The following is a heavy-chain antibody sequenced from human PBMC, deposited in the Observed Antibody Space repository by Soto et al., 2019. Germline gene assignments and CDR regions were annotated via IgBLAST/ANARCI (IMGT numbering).Heavy chain of an antibody. CDR3: ARLPPFDY. J-gene: IGHJ4*02. V-gene: IGHV4-39*01. Sequence: TLFPPRPFSCGPLHRSSFFWGWIRQPPGKGLEWIGSIYYSGSTYYNPSLKSRVTISVDTSKNQFSLKLSSVTAADTAVYYCARLPPFDYWGQGTLVTVSS. CDR1: CGPLHRSSFF. CDR2: IYYSGST.